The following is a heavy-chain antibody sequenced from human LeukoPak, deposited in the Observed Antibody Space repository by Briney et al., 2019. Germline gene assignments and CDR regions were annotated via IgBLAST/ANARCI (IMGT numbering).Heavy chain of an antibody. J-gene: IGHJ4*02. Sequence: PGGSLRLSCAASGFTFSSYAMTWVRQAPGKGLESVSTISGSGGSTYYADSVKGRFTISRDNSKDTVYLQLNSLRAEDTAVYYCAKDSRSLPYCFDFWGQGTLVTVSS. CDR2: ISGSGGST. CDR1: GFTFSSYA. CDR3: AKDSRSLPYCFDF. V-gene: IGHV3-23*01.